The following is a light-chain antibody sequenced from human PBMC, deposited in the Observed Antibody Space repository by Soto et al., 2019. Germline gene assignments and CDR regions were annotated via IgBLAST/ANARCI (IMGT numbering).Light chain of an antibody. Sequence: QSALTQPASVSGSPGQSITISCTGTSSDVGGYNYVSWYQQQPGKAPKLMIYEVSNRPSGVSNRFSGSKSGNTASLTISGLQAEDEAAYYCSSYTSSSTLGFGGGTQLTVL. CDR2: EVS. V-gene: IGLV2-14*01. CDR3: SSYTSSSTLG. J-gene: IGLJ7*01. CDR1: SSDVGGYNY.